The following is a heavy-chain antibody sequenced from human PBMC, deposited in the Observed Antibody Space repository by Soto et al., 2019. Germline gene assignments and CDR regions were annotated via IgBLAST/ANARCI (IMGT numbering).Heavy chain of an antibody. Sequence: QVQLVQSGAEVKKPGSSVKVSCKASGGTFSSYTISWVRQAPGQGLEWMGRIIPILGIANYAQKFQGRVTITAEQSRSTGDMELSSLRSEDTAVYYCARDRMNYYGSGPHGGGYYYYGMDVWGQGTTVTVSS. J-gene: IGHJ6*02. CDR3: ARDRMNYYGSGPHGGGYYYYGMDV. CDR1: GGTFSSYT. D-gene: IGHD3-10*01. V-gene: IGHV1-69*08. CDR2: IIPILGIA.